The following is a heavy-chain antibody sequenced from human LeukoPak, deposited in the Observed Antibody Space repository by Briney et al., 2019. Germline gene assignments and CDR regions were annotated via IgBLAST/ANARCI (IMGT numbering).Heavy chain of an antibody. CDR3: AKDYFHSSGFHTGGTFES. CDR1: GFIFNNYG. Sequence: PGGSLRLSCAASGFIFNNYGIHWVRQAPGKGLEWVAFIRADGDSEFYAASVKGRFTISRDNSKDTLYLDINSLRAEDTAVYYCAKDYFHSSGFHTGGTFESWGQGTLVTVSS. CDR2: IRADGDSE. J-gene: IGHJ4*02. D-gene: IGHD3-22*01. V-gene: IGHV3-30*02.